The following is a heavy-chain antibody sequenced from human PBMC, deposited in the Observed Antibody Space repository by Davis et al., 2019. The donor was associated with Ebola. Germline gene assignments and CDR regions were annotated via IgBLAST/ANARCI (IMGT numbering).Heavy chain of an antibody. D-gene: IGHD3-16*01. J-gene: IGHJ5*02. CDR3: ARAIGGRGGWFDP. Sequence: SETLSLTCTVSGGSISGYYWSWIRQPPGKGLEWIGEINHSGSTNYNPSLKSRVTISVDTSKNQFSLKLSSVTAADTAVYYCARAIGGRGGWFDPWGQGTLVTVSS. V-gene: IGHV4-34*01. CDR1: GGSISGYY. CDR2: INHSGST.